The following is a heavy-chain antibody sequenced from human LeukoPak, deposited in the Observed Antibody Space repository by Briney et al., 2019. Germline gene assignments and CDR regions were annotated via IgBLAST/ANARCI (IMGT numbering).Heavy chain of an antibody. J-gene: IGHJ4*02. CDR2: IIPIFGTA. D-gene: IGHD1-26*01. Sequence: GASAKVSCKASGGTFSSYAISWVRQAPGQGLEWMGGIIPIFGTANYAQKFQGRVTITADESTSTAYMELSSLRFEDTAVYYCAREGVGATKRGAFDYWGQGTLVTVSS. V-gene: IGHV1-69*13. CDR3: AREGVGATKRGAFDY. CDR1: GGTFSSYA.